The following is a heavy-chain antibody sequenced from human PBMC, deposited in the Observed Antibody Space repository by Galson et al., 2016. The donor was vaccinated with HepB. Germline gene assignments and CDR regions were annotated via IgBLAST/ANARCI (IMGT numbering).Heavy chain of an antibody. V-gene: IGHV1-18*01. J-gene: IGHJ4*02. CDR3: ARDGGDSSCYEPQPWEY. CDR2: ISVYNGKR. D-gene: IGHD3-22*01. Sequence: SVKVSCKASGYTFTNYGISWVRQAPGQGLEWMGWISVYNGKRNYAQTSQAKVTMSPDTFTNTAYMELRSLRNDDTAMYHFARDGGDSSCYEPQPWEYWGQGTLVTVSS. CDR1: GYTFTNYG.